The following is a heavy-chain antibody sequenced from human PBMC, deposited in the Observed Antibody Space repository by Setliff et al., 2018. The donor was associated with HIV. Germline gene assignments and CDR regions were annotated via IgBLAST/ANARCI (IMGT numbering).Heavy chain of an antibody. D-gene: IGHD3-22*01. CDR3: SRTFLCFYYANSGHTNYFDF. CDR2: IEWDDDR. V-gene: IGHV2-70*11. CDR1: GFSLSTSGMC. J-gene: IGHJ4*02. Sequence: SGPTLVNPTQPLTLICSLSGFSLSTSGMCLTWIRQPPGKALEWLARIEWDDDRYYSYSLKTRLNISMDTSKNRVVLTMTSLDPGDTVTYFCSRTFLCFYYANSGHTNYFDFWGQGAPVTVSS.